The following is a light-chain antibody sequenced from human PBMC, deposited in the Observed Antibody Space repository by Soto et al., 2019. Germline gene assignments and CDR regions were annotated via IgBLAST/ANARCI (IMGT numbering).Light chain of an antibody. V-gene: IGKV3-20*01. Sequence: EIVLTQSPGTLSLSPGERATLSCRASQSGRDMYLAWYQQKPGQPPRLLIYGVSSRAYGIPDRFSGSGSGTDFTLTISRMATEDFAVYYCQHYGYTQWTFGQGTKVDIK. CDR2: GVS. CDR1: QSGRDMY. J-gene: IGKJ1*01. CDR3: QHYGYTQWT.